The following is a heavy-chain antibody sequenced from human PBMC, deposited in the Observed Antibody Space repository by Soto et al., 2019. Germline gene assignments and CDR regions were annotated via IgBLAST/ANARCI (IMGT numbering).Heavy chain of an antibody. D-gene: IGHD3-9*01. V-gene: IGHV3-66*01. CDR1: GFTVSSNY. J-gene: IGHJ6*02. CDR3: ARARPYYDILTGYQSSYYGMDV. Sequence: GGSLRLSCAASGFTVSSNYMSWVRQAPGKGLEWVSVIYSGGSTYYADSVKGRFTISRDNSKNTLYLQMNSLRAEDTAVYYCARARPYYDILTGYQSSYYGMDVWGQGTTVTVSS. CDR2: IYSGGST.